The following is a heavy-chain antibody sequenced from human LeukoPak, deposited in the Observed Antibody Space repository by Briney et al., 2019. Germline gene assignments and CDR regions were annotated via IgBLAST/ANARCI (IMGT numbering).Heavy chain of an antibody. CDR2: IKQDGSEK. J-gene: IGHJ1*01. Sequence: GGSLRLSCAASGFTFSSYWMSWVRQAPGKGLEWVANIKQDGSEKYYVDSVKGRFTISRDNSKNTLYLQMNSLRAEDTAVYYCAKELYDSSGYYSRRQKYFQHWGQGTLVTVSS. CDR1: GFTFSSYW. CDR3: AKELYDSSGYYSRRQKYFQH. V-gene: IGHV3-7*03. D-gene: IGHD3-22*01.